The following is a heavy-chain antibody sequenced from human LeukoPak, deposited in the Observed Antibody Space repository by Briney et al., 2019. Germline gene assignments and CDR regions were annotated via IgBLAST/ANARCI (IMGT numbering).Heavy chain of an antibody. D-gene: IGHD3-22*01. Sequence: GGSLRLSCAASGFTFSSYSMNWVRQAPGKGLEWVSHISSSSSTIYYADSVKGRFTISRDNAKNSLYLQMNSLRAEDTAVYYCARGAALSAYDTPNNGRRSDYWGQGTLVTVSS. CDR3: ARGAALSAYDTPNNGRRSDY. J-gene: IGHJ4*02. CDR2: ISSSSSTI. CDR1: GFTFSSYS. V-gene: IGHV3-48*01.